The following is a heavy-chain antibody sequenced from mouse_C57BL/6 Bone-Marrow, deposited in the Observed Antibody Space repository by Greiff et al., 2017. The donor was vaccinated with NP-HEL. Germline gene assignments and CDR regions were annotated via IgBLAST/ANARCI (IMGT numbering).Heavy chain of an antibody. V-gene: IGHV2-9-1*01. CDR2: IWTGGGT. CDR3: ARTHYGSSYGAWFAY. Sequence: QVQLKESGPGLVAPSQSLSITCTVSGFSLTSYAISWVRQPPGKGLEWLGVIWTGGGTNYNSALKSRLNISKDNSKSQVFLKMNSLQTDDTARYYCARTHYGSSYGAWFAYWGQGTLVTVSA. J-gene: IGHJ3*01. CDR1: GFSLTSYA. D-gene: IGHD1-1*01.